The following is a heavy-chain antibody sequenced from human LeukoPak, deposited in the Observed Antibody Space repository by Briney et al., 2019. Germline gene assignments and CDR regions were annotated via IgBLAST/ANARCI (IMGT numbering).Heavy chain of an antibody. Sequence: GESLKISCKGSGYSFTSYWIGWVRQMPGKGLKWMGIIYPGDSDARYSPSFQGQVTTSADKSISTAYLQWSSLKASDTAMYYCARRRDLYSGSYYPFDYWGQGTLVTVSP. J-gene: IGHJ4*02. V-gene: IGHV5-51*01. D-gene: IGHD1-26*01. CDR2: IYPGDSDA. CDR1: GYSFTSYW. CDR3: ARRRDLYSGSYYPFDY.